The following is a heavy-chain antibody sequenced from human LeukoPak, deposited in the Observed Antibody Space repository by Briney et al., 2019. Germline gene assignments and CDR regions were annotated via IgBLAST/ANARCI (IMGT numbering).Heavy chain of an antibody. V-gene: IGHV3-23*01. D-gene: IGHD3-16*01. J-gene: IGHJ4*02. Sequence: GGSLRLSCAASGFTFSSYGMSWVRQAPGKGLEWVSAISGSGGSTYYADSVKGRFTISRDNSKNTLYLQMNSPSAEDTAVYYCAKDRSYGFFLWGQGTLVTVPS. CDR3: AKDRSYGFFL. CDR1: GFTFSSYG. CDR2: ISGSGGST.